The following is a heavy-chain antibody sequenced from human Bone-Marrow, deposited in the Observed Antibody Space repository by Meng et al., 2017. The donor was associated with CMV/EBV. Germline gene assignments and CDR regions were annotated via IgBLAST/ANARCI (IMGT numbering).Heavy chain of an antibody. J-gene: IGHJ3*02. CDR2: IIPIFGTA. V-gene: IGHV1-69*15. CDR3: ARDDAFDI. Sequence: KVSCKASGGTFNSYAISWVRQAPGQGIGWMRRIIPIFGTANYAQKFQGRVTITADESTSTAYMELSSLRSEDTAVYYCARDDAFDIWGQGTMVTVSS. CDR1: GGTFNSYA.